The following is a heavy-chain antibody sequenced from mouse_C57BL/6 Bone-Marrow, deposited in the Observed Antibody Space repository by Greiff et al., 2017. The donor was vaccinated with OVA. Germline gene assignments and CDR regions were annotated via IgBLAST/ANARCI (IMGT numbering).Heavy chain of an antibody. D-gene: IGHD2-5*01. CDR1: GYTFTSYW. Sequence: QVQLQQPGAELVKPGASVKLSCKASGYTFTSYWMQWVKQRPGQGLEWIGEIDPSDSYTTYNPKFKGNATLTVDTSSRTAYRQLSSLTSEDAAVEYCARTLYSNYLDYWGKGNTRTVAS. CDR3: ARTLYSNYLDY. J-gene: IGHJ2*01. CDR2: IDPSDSYT. V-gene: IGHV1-50*01.